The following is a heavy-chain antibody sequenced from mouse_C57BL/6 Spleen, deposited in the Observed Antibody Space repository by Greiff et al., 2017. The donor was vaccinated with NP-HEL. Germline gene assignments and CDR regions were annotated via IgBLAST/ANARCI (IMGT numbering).Heavy chain of an antibody. J-gene: IGHJ3*01. CDR3: ARSGIYYDYDEGFAY. V-gene: IGHV1-82*01. CDR1: GYAFSSSW. D-gene: IGHD2-4*01. CDR2: IYPGDGDT. Sequence: VQLQESGPELVKPGASVKISCKASGYAFSSSWMNWVKQRPGKGLEWIGRIYPGDGDTNYNGKFKGKATLTADKSSSTAYMQLSSLTSEDSAVYVCARSGIYYDYDEGFAYWGQGTLVTVSA.